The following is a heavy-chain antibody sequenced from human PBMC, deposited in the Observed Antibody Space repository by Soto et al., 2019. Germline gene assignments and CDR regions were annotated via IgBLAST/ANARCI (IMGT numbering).Heavy chain of an antibody. J-gene: IGHJ4*02. CDR1: GFTFSDYY. CDR2: ISSSGSTI. D-gene: IGHD3-3*01. Sequence: GGSLRLSCAASGFTFSDYYMSWIRQAPGKGLEWVSYISSSGSTIYYADSVKGRFTISRDNAKNSLCLQMNSLRAEDTAVYYCARVERGITIFGVVIPPFDYWGQGTLVTVSS. CDR3: ARVERGITIFGVVIPPFDY. V-gene: IGHV3-11*01.